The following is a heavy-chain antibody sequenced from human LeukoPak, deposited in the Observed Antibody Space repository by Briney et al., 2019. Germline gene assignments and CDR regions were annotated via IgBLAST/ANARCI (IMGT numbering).Heavy chain of an antibody. CDR3: AGLPAAMYYYYYYMDV. CDR1: GGSFSGYY. D-gene: IGHD2-2*01. J-gene: IGHJ6*03. Sequence: SETLSLTCAVYGGSFSGYYWSWIRQPPGKGLEWIGEINHSGSTNYNPSLKSRVTISVDTSKNQFSLKLSSVTAADTAVYYCAGLPAAMYYYYYYMDVWGKGTTVTVSS. CDR2: INHSGST. V-gene: IGHV4-34*01.